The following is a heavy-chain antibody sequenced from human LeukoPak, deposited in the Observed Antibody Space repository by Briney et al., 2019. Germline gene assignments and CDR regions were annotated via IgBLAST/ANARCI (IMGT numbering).Heavy chain of an antibody. CDR2: IYTSGST. D-gene: IGHD3-10*01. J-gene: IGHJ6*03. Sequence: SETLSLTCTVSGGSISSGSYYWSWIRQPAGKGLEWIGRIYTSGSTNYNPSLKSRVTISVDTSKNQFSLKLSSVTAADTAVYYCARVDPMVRGGDYYYYMDVWGKGTTVTISS. V-gene: IGHV4-61*02. CDR1: GGSISSGSYY. CDR3: ARVDPMVRGGDYYYYMDV.